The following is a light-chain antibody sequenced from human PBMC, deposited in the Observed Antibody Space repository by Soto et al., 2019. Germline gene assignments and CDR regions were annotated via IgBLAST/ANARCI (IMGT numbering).Light chain of an antibody. CDR1: SSDVGGYDY. CDR2: EVT. Sequence: QSVLTQPPSASGSPGQSVTISCTGTSSDVGGYDYVSWYQQHPGKAPKLMIYEVTIRPSAVSYRFSGSKSGNTASLTVSGLQAEDEADYYCSSYTGGNPSYVFGTGTKLTVL. CDR3: SSYTGGNPSYV. J-gene: IGLJ1*01. V-gene: IGLV2-8*01.